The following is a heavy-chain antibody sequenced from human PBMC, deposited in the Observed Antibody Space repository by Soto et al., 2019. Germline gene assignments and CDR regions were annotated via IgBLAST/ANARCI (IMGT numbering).Heavy chain of an antibody. J-gene: IGHJ4*02. CDR2: INHDGSKT. Sequence: GGSLRLSCAASKFSFNNYWMHWVRQVPGKGPAWVSRINHDGSKTEYADSVRGRFTISRDNTNNTLYLQMDSLRVEDTAMYYCVREPWGFSGTWYDYWGQGTLVTVSS. CDR3: VREPWGFSGTWYDY. CDR1: KFSFNNYW. V-gene: IGHV3-74*01. D-gene: IGHD6-13*01.